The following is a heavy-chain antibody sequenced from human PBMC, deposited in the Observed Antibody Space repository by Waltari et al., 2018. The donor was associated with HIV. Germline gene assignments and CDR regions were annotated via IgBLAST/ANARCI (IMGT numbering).Heavy chain of an antibody. CDR2: HIPIVGTA. CDR1: GGTFSSYA. Sequence: VQLVQYGAEVKKPGYSVKVPCKACGGTFSSYAISWVRQAPGQGLEWMEGHIPIVGTANDAQKFQGRVTITADESTSTAYMELSSLRSEDTAVYYCAREGDYYDSSGPDAFDIWGQGTMVTVSS. CDR3: AREGDYYDSSGPDAFDI. D-gene: IGHD3-22*01. V-gene: IGHV1-69*01. J-gene: IGHJ3*02.